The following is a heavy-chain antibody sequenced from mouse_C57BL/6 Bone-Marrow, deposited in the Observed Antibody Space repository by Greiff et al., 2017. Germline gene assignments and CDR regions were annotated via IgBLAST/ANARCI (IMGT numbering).Heavy chain of an antibody. CDR1: GFNIKDDY. V-gene: IGHV14-4*01. CDR2: IDPENGDT. CDR3: TTDDGYYVSFAY. D-gene: IGHD2-3*01. Sequence: EVQLQQSGAELVRPGASVKLSCTASGFNIKDDYMHWVKQRPEQGLEWIGWIDPENGDTEYASKFQGKATITADTSSNTAYLQLSSLTSEDTAFYYCTTDDGYYVSFAYWGQGTLVTVSA. J-gene: IGHJ3*01.